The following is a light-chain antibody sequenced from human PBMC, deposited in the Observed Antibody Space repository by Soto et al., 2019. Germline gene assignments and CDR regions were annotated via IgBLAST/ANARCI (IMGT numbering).Light chain of an antibody. Sequence: EIVLTQSPVTLSLSPGERATLSCRASQNVFSSLAWYQQKPGQAPRLLIYDTSTRATAIPARFRGSGSGTDFTLTISSLEPEDFAVYYCHQRSKWPLTFGGGTKVEIK. CDR3: HQRSKWPLT. V-gene: IGKV3-11*01. CDR1: QNVFSS. J-gene: IGKJ4*01. CDR2: DTS.